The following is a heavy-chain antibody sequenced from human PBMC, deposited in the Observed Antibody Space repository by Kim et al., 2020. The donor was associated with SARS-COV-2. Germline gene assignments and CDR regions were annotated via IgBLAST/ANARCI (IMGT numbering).Heavy chain of an antibody. J-gene: IGHJ2*01. D-gene: IGHD2-21*02. Sequence: KSRVTISVDTSKNQFSLKLGSVTAADTAVYYCARAPAYCGGDCYPEGVDLWGRGTLVTVSS. CDR3: ARAPAYCGGDCYPEGVDL. V-gene: IGHV4-59*01.